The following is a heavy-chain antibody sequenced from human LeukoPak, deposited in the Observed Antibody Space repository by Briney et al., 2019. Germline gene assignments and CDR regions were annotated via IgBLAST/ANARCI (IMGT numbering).Heavy chain of an antibody. CDR3: AKPHYSGSGSYSREDY. CDR1: GFTFSSSA. D-gene: IGHD3-10*01. Sequence: TGGSLRLSCAASGFTFSSSAMSWVRQVPGKGLEWVSGISASGGSTNYADSVRGRFTISRDNSKNTLYVQMNSLRDEDTALYYCAKPHYSGSGSYSREDYWGQGTLVTVSS. J-gene: IGHJ4*02. CDR2: ISASGGST. V-gene: IGHV3-23*01.